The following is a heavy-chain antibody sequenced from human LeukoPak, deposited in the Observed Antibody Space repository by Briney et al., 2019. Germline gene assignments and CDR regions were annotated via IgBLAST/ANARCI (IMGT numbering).Heavy chain of an antibody. CDR3: ATGNYYDSSGYPFGFDY. CDR1: GFTVSSNY. CDR2: IYSGGST. J-gene: IGHJ4*02. D-gene: IGHD3-22*01. V-gene: IGHV3-53*01. Sequence: PGGSLRLSCAASGFTVSSNYMSWVRQAPGKGLEWVSVIYSGGSTYYADSAKGRFTISRDNSKNTLYLQMNSLRAEDTAVYYCATGNYYDSSGYPFGFDYWGQGTLVTVSS.